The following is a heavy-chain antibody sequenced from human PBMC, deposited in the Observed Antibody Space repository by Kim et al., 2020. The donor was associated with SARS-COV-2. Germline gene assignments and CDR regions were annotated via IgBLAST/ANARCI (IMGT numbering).Heavy chain of an antibody. D-gene: IGHD4-17*01. CDR3: ARGVDYGY. V-gene: IGHV1-8*01. CDR2: GKT. Sequence: GKTVYEQKFQGRVTRTRNTSISTAYMELSSLRSEETAVYYCARGVDYGYWGQGTLVTVSS. J-gene: IGHJ4*02.